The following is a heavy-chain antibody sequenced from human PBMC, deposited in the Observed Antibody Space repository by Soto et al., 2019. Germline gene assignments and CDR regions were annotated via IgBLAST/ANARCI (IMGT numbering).Heavy chain of an antibody. CDR2: INWNGGST. V-gene: IGHV3-20*04. CDR3: ARDREDSSGPYGFFDP. D-gene: IGHD6-19*01. CDR1: GFTVDDYG. Sequence: PGGSPRISCAASGFTVDDYGMSWIRQAPGKGLEWVSGINWNGGSTGYADSVKGRFTISRDNAKNSLYLQMNSLRAEDTALYYCARDREDSSGPYGFFDPWGQGTLVTVSS. J-gene: IGHJ5*02.